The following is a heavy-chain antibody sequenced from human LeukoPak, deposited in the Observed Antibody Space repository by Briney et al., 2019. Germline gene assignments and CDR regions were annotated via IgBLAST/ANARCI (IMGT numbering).Heavy chain of an antibody. CDR1: GGSISSGGYY. CDR2: IYHSGST. V-gene: IGHV4-30-2*01. Sequence: SETLSLTCTVSGGSISSGGYYWSWIRQPPGKGLEWIGYIYHSGSTYYNPSLKSRVTISVDRSKNQFSLKLSSVTAADTAVYYCARDWGSGCSSTSCSRYFDYWGQGTLVTVSS. D-gene: IGHD2-2*01. CDR3: ARDWGSGCSSTSCSRYFDY. J-gene: IGHJ4*02.